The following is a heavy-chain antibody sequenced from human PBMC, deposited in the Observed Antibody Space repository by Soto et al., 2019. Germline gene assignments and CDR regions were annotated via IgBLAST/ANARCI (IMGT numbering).Heavy chain of an antibody. D-gene: IGHD3-16*01. J-gene: IGHJ6*03. Sequence: QVQLVESGGGVVQPGTSLRLSCTASGFKFSYYGMHWVRQGPGKGLEWVAVIWYDGGRDYYSDSVEGRFTISRDNFKNTVYLEMNSLRVEDTAVYYCARGTSHFYYYMDVWGEGTTVTVSS. CDR3: ARGTSHFYYYMDV. CDR2: IWYDGGRD. V-gene: IGHV3-33*01. CDR1: GFKFSYYG.